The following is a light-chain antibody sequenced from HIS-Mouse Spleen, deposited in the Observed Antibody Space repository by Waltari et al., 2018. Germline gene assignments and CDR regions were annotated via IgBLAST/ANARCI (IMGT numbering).Light chain of an antibody. CDR2: WAS. CDR1: QSVLYSSNNKTY. V-gene: IGKV4-1*01. J-gene: IGKJ2*01. Sequence: DIVMTQSPDSLAVSLGERATINCQSSQSVLYSSNNKTYLAWYQQKPGQPPKLLIYWASTRESGVPDRFRGSGSGTDFTLTISSLQAEDVAVYYCQQYYSTPYTFGQGTKLEIK. CDR3: QQYYSTPYT.